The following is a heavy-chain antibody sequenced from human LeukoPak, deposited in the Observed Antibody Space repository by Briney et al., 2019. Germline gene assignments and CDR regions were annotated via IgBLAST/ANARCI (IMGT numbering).Heavy chain of an antibody. J-gene: IGHJ5*02. V-gene: IGHV4-59*01. Sequence: SETLSLTCTVSGVSISSYYWSWLRQPPGKGLEWIGYIYYSGSTNYNPSLKSRVTISVDTSANQFSLRLSSVTAADTAVYYCARYSVAAYNWFDPWGQGTLVTVSS. CDR3: ARYSVAAYNWFDP. CDR1: GVSISSYY. CDR2: IYYSGST. D-gene: IGHD6-6*01.